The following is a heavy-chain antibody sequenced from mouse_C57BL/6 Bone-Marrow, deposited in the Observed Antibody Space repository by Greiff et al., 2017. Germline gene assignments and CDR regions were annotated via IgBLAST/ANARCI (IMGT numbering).Heavy chain of an antibody. Sequence: EVQLMESGGGLVKPGASLKLSCAASGFTFSSYAMPWVRQTPEKRLEWVATISDGGSYTYYPDNLKGRFTIPRDKAKNKLYLQMSHLTSEDTAMYYCARTNWDGIAYGGQGTLATVSA. D-gene: IGHD4-1*01. CDR2: ISDGGSYT. V-gene: IGHV5-4*01. J-gene: IGHJ3*01. CDR3: ARTNWDGIAY. CDR1: GFTFSSYA.